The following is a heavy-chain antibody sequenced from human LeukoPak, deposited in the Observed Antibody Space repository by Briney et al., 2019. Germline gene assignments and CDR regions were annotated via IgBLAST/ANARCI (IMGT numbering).Heavy chain of an antibody. CDR3: ARDSFSAAAGIFDY. CDR1: GYTFTSYG. Sequence: ASVKVSCKASGYTFTSYGISWVRQAPGQGLEWMGWISAYNGSTNYAQKLQGRVTMTTDTSTSTAYMELRSLRSDDTAVYYCARDSFSAAAGIFDYWGQGTLVTVSS. V-gene: IGHV1-18*01. CDR2: ISAYNGST. J-gene: IGHJ4*02. D-gene: IGHD6-13*01.